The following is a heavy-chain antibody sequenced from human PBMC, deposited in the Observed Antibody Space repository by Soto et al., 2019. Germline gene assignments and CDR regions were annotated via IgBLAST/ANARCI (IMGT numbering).Heavy chain of an antibody. J-gene: IGHJ4*02. D-gene: IGHD5-12*01. V-gene: IGHV1-46*01. Sequence: GASVKVSCKASGYTFTSYYIHWMRQAPGQGLEWMGMINPTSGSTSYAQKFQGRVTTTRNTSISTAYMELSSLRSEDTAVYYCARGPYSGYGEDGLIDYWGQGTLVTVSS. CDR1: GYTFTSYY. CDR3: ARGPYSGYGEDGLIDY. CDR2: INPTSGST.